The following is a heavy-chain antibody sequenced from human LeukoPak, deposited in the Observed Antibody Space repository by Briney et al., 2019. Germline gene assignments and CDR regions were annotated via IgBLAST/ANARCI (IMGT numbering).Heavy chain of an antibody. V-gene: IGHV1-18*01. CDR2: ISAYNGNT. CDR3: ARGMSGYTEDPFDI. D-gene: IGHD2-2*02. Sequence: RASVKVSCKASGYTFTSYSINWVRQAHGQGLEWMAWISAYNGNTNYAQKFQGRVTLSRDTSTSTAYMELRSLRSDDTAVYFCARGMSGYTEDPFDIWGQGTVVTVSS. J-gene: IGHJ3*02. CDR1: GYTFTSYS.